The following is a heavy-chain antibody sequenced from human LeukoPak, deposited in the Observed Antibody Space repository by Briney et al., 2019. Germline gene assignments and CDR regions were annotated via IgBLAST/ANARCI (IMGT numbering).Heavy chain of an antibody. J-gene: IGHJ4*02. CDR2: ISGSGGST. CDR1: GFTFGSYA. V-gene: IGHV3-23*01. CDR3: ARVVITFGGVIDY. Sequence: GGSLRLSCAASGFTFGSYAMSWVRQAPGKGLEWVSGISGSGGSTDYADSVKGRFTISRDNSKKTLYLQMNSLRAEDTAVYYCARVVITFGGVIDYWGQGTLVTVSS. D-gene: IGHD3-16*01.